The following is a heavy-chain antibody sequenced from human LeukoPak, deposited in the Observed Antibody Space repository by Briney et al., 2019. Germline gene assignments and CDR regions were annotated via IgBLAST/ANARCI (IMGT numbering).Heavy chain of an antibody. CDR3: ARQRRFGEPWYFDY. CDR1: GGSINISNYH. CDR2: IYYSGNT. J-gene: IGHJ4*02. D-gene: IGHD3-10*01. Sequence: SETLSLTCTVSGGSINISNYHWGWVRQSPGKGLELIGSIYYSGNTYYNPSLKSRVTISVDTSKNQFSLKLSSVTAADTDIYYCARQRRFGEPWYFDYWGQGALVTVSS. V-gene: IGHV4-39*01.